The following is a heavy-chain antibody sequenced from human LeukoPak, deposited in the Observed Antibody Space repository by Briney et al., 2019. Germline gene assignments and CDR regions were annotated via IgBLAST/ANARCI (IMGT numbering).Heavy chain of an antibody. CDR3: ARDYSNYGFDP. CDR1: GGTFSSYA. V-gene: IGHV1-69*04. CDR2: IIPIFGIA. D-gene: IGHD4-11*01. Sequence: SVKVSCKASGGTFSSYAISWVRQAPGQGLEWMGRIIPIFGIANYAQKFQGRVTITADKSTSTAYMELSSLRSEDTAVYYCARDYSNYGFDPWGQGTLVTVPS. J-gene: IGHJ5*02.